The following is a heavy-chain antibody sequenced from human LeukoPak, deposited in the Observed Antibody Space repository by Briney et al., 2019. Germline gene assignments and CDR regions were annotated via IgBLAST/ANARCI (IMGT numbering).Heavy chain of an antibody. CDR2: IYHSGST. CDR3: ARGVDY. J-gene: IGHJ4*02. Sequence: SETLSLTCTVSGYSISSGYYWGWIRQPPGKGLEWTGTIYHSGSTYYNPSLKSRVTISVDTSKNQFSLKLSSVTAADTAVYYCARGVDYWGQGTLVTVSS. V-gene: IGHV4-38-2*02. CDR1: GYSISSGYY.